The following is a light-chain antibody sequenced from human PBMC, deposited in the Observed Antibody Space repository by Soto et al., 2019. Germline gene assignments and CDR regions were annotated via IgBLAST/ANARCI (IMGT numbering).Light chain of an antibody. CDR3: QSSDTSLTLV. CDR2: NNN. Sequence: QSVLTQPPSVSGAPGQSVTISCTGSSSNIGAGYDVHWYQQLPGIAPKLLIYNNNNRPSGVPDRFSCSKSGPSASLAITGLQTEDEAYYYCQSSDTSLTLVFCGGTKVTVL. V-gene: IGLV1-40*01. CDR1: SSNIGAGYD. J-gene: IGLJ2*01.